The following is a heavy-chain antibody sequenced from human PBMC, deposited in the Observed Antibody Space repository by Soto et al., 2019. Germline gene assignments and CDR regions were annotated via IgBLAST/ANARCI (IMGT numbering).Heavy chain of an antibody. Sequence: QVQLQESGPGLVKPSETLSLTCTVSGGSVSSGSYYWSWIRQPPGKGLEWIGYIYYRGSTNYNPSLKSRATISVDTSKSQFSLKLSSVTAADTAVYYCARAYSVTTLDYFDYWGQGTLVTVSS. V-gene: IGHV4-61*01. CDR1: GGSVSSGSYY. J-gene: IGHJ4*01. CDR2: IYYRGST. D-gene: IGHD4-17*01. CDR3: ARAYSVTTLDYFDY.